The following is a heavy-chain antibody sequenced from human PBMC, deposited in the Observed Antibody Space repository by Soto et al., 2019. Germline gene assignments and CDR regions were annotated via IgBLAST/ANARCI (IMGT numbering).Heavy chain of an antibody. J-gene: IGHJ6*02. D-gene: IGHD6-13*01. CDR1: GFTFSSYG. CDR3: ARDAAAAGLYGMDV. Sequence: GGSLRLSCAASGFTFSSYGMHWVRQAPGKGLEWVAVIWYDGSNKYYADSVKGRFTISRDNSKNTLYLQMNSLRAEDTAVYYCARDAAAAGLYGMDVWGQGTTVTVSS. V-gene: IGHV3-33*01. CDR2: IWYDGSNK.